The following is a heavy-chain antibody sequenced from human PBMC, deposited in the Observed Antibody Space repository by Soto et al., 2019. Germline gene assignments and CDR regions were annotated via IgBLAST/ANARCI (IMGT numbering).Heavy chain of an antibody. Sequence: EVQLVESGGGLVKPGGSLRLSCAASGFTFSSYSMNWVRQAPGKGLEWVSAISSSGSYIYYADSVKGRFTISRDNAKNSLYMQMHSLRAEDTDVYYSARGNRVTAWDYYYYMDVWGKGTTVTVSS. CDR3: ARGNRVTAWDYYYYMDV. CDR2: ISSSGSYI. V-gene: IGHV3-21*01. CDR1: GFTFSSYS. J-gene: IGHJ6*03. D-gene: IGHD5-18*01.